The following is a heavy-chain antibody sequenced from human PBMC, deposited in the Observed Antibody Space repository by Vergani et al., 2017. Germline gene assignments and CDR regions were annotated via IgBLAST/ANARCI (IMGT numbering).Heavy chain of an antibody. V-gene: IGHV2-5*01. CDR1: GFSLTTGGVG. J-gene: IGHJ4*02. CDR3: ARETFNIVKGGSFDY. D-gene: IGHD2/OR15-2a*01. CDR2: IYWNDDK. Sequence: ITLKESSPTLVKPTQTLTLTCTFSGFSLTTGGVGVGWIRQPPGKALEWLALIYWNDDKRYSPSLRSRLTITTDTSKNQVVLTMINMDPVDSATYYCARETFNIVKGGSFDYWGPGTLVTVSA.